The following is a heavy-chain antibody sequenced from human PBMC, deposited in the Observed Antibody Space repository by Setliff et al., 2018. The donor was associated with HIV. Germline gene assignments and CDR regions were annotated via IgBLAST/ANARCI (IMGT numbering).Heavy chain of an antibody. CDR1: GYAFTSYA. CDR3: ARATNYYDSSNYYMDV. CDR2: INAGNGNT. J-gene: IGHJ6*03. D-gene: IGHD3-22*01. V-gene: IGHV1-3*03. Sequence: ASVKVSCKASGYAFTSYAMHWVRQAPGQRLEWMGWINAGNGNTKYSQEFQGRVTITRDTSASTAYMELSSLRSEDMAVYYCARATNYYDSSNYYMDVWGKGTTVTVSS.